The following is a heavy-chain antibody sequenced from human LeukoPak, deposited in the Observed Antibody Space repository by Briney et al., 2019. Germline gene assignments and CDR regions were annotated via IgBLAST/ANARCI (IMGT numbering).Heavy chain of an antibody. V-gene: IGHV4-39*01. CDR2: IYYSGST. CDR3: ARRSGSYSYDYFDY. Sequence: SETLSLTCTVSGGSISSRNYYWAWIRQPPGKGLEWIGSIYYSGSTYYNPSLKSRVTISVDTSKNQFSLKLSSVTAADTAVYYCARRSGSYSYDYFDYWGQGTLVTVSS. CDR1: GGSISSRNYY. J-gene: IGHJ4*02. D-gene: IGHD1-26*01.